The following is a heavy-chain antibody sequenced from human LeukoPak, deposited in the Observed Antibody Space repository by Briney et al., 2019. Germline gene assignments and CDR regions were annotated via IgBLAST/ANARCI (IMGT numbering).Heavy chain of an antibody. J-gene: IGHJ4*02. CDR2: ISYDGSNK. Sequence: GGSLRLSCAASGFTFSSYAMHWVRQAPGKGLEWVAVISYDGSNKYYADSVKGRFTISRDNSKNTLYLQMNSLRAEDTAVYYCAKDKYDILTGFSHFDYWGQGTLVTVSS. CDR3: AKDKYDILTGFSHFDY. D-gene: IGHD3-9*01. V-gene: IGHV3-30*04. CDR1: GFTFSSYA.